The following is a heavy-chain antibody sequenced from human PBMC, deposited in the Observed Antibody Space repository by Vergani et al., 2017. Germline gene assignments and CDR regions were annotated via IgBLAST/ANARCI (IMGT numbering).Heavy chain of an antibody. Sequence: VQLEESGGGVVQPGRSLRLPCAASGFTFDDYAMHWVRQAPGKGLEWVSGINWNSDSIAYADSVKGRFTISRDNAKNSLYLQMNSLRAEDTALYYCVKDIAASGNYWYFDLWGRGTLVTVSS. CDR1: GFTFDDYA. J-gene: IGHJ2*01. CDR2: INWNSDSI. CDR3: VKDIAASGNYWYFDL. D-gene: IGHD6-13*01. V-gene: IGHV3-9*01.